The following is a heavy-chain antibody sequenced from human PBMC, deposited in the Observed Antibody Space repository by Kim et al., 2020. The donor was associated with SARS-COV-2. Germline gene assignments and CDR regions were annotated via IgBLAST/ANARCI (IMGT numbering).Heavy chain of an antibody. D-gene: IGHD6-13*01. V-gene: IGHV6-1*01. CDR3: ARGGTKQLASLDP. Sequence: YAVSVKSRITINPDTSKHQCSLQLNSVTPEDTAVYYCARGGTKQLASLDPWGQGTLVTVSS. J-gene: IGHJ5*02.